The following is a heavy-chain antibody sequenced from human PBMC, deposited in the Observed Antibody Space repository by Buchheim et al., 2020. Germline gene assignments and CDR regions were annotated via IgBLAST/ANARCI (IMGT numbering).Heavy chain of an antibody. CDR3: ARQRRVAGTPFFDY. CDR2: IGHTGDT. Sequence: QLQLQESGPGLVKPSETLSLTCTVSGGSISSGSYYWGWIRQSPGKGLEWIAIIGHTGDTYYNPSLQSRVTISVDTSKNQFSLKLSSVTAADTAVYYCARQRRVAGTPFFDYWGQGTL. CDR1: GGSISSGSYY. V-gene: IGHV4-39*01. J-gene: IGHJ4*02. D-gene: IGHD6-19*01.